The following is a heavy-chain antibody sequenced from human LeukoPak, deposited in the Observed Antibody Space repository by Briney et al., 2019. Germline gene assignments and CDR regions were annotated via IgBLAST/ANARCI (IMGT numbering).Heavy chain of an antibody. CDR1: GGSFSSNSVT. V-gene: IGHV6-1*01. CDR3: ARRLTQYDCFDP. J-gene: IGHJ5*02. CDR2: TYYRSTWYN. Sequence: SQTLSLTCAISGGSFSSNSVTWNWLRQSPSRGLEWLGRTYYRSTWYNDYAVSVRGRITVNPDTSKNQFSLHLNSVTPEDTAVYYCARRLTQYDCFDPWGQGILVTVSS. D-gene: IGHD2-21*02.